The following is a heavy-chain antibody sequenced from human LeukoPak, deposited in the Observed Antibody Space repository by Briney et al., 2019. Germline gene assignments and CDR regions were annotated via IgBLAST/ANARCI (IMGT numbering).Heavy chain of an antibody. J-gene: IGHJ4*02. CDR2: INPNSGGT. CDR3: ARLEYDYVGGRLIALFDY. Sequence: GASVKVSCKASGYTFTGYYMHWVRQAPGQGLEWMGWINPNSGGTNYAQKFQGRVTMTRDTSISTAYMELSRLRSDDTTVYYCARLEYDYVGGRLIALFDYWGQGTLVTVS. V-gene: IGHV1-2*02. D-gene: IGHD3-16*01. CDR1: GYTFTGYY.